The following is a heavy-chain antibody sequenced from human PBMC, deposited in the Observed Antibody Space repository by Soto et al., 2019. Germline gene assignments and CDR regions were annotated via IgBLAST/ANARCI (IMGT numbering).Heavy chain of an antibody. J-gene: IGHJ6*02. Sequence: EVQLVQSGGGLVQPGGSLRLSCAASGFTFSSYAMNWVRQAPGKGLEWVSYIHGSSGTTYYADSVKGRFTISRDNARNSLDLEMNSLRDEDAAVYYCAGEYGMDVWGQGPTVIVS. V-gene: IGHV3-48*02. CDR2: IHGSSGTT. CDR3: AGEYGMDV. CDR1: GFTFSSYA.